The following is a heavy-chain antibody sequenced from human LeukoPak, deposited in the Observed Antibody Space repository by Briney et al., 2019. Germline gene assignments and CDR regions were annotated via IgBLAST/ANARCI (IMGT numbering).Heavy chain of an antibody. V-gene: IGHV4-61*02. CDR2: IYTSGST. D-gene: IGHD2-2*01. CDR1: GGSISSGSYY. Sequence: NPSETLSLTCTVSGGSISSGSYYWSWIRQPAGKGLEWIGRIYTSGSTNYNPSLKSRVTISVDTSKNQFSLKLSSVTAADTAVHYCARDMRYCSSTSCPWDPNWFDPWGQGTLVTVSS. J-gene: IGHJ5*02. CDR3: ARDMRYCSSTSCPWDPNWFDP.